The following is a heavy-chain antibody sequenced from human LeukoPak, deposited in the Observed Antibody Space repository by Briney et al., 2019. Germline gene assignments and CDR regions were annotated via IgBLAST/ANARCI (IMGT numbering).Heavy chain of an antibody. J-gene: IGHJ4*02. V-gene: IGHV3-43*02. CDR1: GLNFDDSA. CDR2: ISADGGST. Sequence: GGSLRLSCVASGLNFDDSAMHWVCQAPGKGLEWVSLISADGGSTFSADSVKGRFSISRDNSKNSLYLQMNSLRSEDTAMYYCAKESGKFDYWGQGTLVAVSS. CDR3: AKESGKFDY.